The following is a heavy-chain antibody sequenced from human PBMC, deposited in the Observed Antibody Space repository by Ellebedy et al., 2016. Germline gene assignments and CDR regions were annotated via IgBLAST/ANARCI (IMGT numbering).Heavy chain of an antibody. CDR2: FDFEDGET. CDR1: GYPFTSYY. Sequence: ASVKVSCKASGYPFTSYYMHWVRQAPGKGLEWMGGFDFEDGETIYAQKFQGRVTITADKSTSTANMELSSLRSEDTAVYYCARDGRLRWQQLTSPKPYYFDYWGQGTLVTVSS. V-gene: IGHV1-24*01. CDR3: ARDGRLRWQQLTSPKPYYFDY. J-gene: IGHJ4*02. D-gene: IGHD5-24*01.